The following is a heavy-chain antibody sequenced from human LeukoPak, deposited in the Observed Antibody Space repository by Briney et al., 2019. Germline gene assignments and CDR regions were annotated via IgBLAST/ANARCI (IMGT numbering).Heavy chain of an antibody. J-gene: IGHJ4*02. D-gene: IGHD3-16*01. V-gene: IGHV1-18*04. CDR2: ISAYNGNT. Sequence: ASVKVSCKASGYTFTGYYMHWVRQAPGQGLEWMGWISAYNGNTNYAQKLQGRVTMTTDTSTSTAYMELRSLRSDDTAVYYCARAGSVTYPNDHWGQGTLVTVSS. CDR3: ARAGSVTYPNDH. CDR1: GYTFTGYY.